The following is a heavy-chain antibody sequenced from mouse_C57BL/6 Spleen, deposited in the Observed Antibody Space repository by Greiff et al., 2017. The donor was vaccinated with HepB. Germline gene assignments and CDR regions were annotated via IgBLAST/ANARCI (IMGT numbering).Heavy chain of an antibody. J-gene: IGHJ2*01. CDR2: IDPSDSYT. CDR3: NGDFDY. Sequence: VQLQQPGAELVRPGTSVKLSCKASGYTFTSYWMHWVKQRPGQGLEWIGVIDPSDSYTNYNQKFKGKATLTVDTSSSTAYMQLSSLTSEDSAVYYCNGDFDYWGQGTTLTVSS. CDR1: GYTFTSYW. V-gene: IGHV1-59*01.